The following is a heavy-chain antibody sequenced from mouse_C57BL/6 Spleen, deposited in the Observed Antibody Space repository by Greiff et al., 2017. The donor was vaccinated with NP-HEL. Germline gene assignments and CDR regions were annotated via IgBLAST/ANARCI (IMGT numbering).Heavy chain of an antibody. CDR2: ISSGGDYI. Sequence: EVQLVESGEGLVKPGGSLKLSCAASGFTFSSYAMSWVRQTPEKRLEWVAYISSGGDYIYYADTVKGRFTISRDNARNTLYLQVSSLKSEDTAMDYCTRDGDYYGSNYAMDYWGQGTSVTVSS. D-gene: IGHD1-1*01. J-gene: IGHJ4*01. CDR3: TRDGDYYGSNYAMDY. CDR1: GFTFSSYA. V-gene: IGHV5-9-1*02.